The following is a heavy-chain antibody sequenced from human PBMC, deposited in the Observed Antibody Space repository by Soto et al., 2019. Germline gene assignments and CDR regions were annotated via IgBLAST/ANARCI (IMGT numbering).Heavy chain of an antibody. CDR2: IYYSGST. V-gene: IGHV4-30-4*01. Sequence: QVQLQESGTGLVKPSQTLSITCTVSGGSISSGDYYWSWIRQPPGKGLEWIGYIYYSGSTYYNPSLKNRVTLSEDTPKTQFSLKLSSVTAADTAVYYCARIGTGTIGYWGRGTLVTVSS. D-gene: IGHD1-7*01. J-gene: IGHJ4*02. CDR1: GGSISSGDYY. CDR3: ARIGTGTIGY.